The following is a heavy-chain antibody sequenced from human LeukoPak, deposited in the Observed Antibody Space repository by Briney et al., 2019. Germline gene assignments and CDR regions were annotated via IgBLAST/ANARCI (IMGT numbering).Heavy chain of an antibody. D-gene: IGHD2-2*01. CDR1: GGSISSYN. V-gene: IGHV4-4*07. Sequence: TTSETLSLTCTVSGGSISSYNWSWIRQPAGKGLEWIGRIYTSGGTNYNPSLKSRVTMSVDTSKNQFSLKLSSVTAADTAVYYCARAGLNYCSSTSCYDAFDIWGQGTMVTVSS. J-gene: IGHJ3*02. CDR2: IYTSGGT. CDR3: ARAGLNYCSSTSCYDAFDI.